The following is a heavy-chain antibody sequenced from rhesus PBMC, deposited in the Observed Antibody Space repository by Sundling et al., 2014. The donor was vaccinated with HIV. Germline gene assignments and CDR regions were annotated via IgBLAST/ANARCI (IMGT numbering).Heavy chain of an antibody. CDR2: INGYGGIA. V-gene: IGHV4-80*01. CDR1: GASISSYL. J-gene: IGHJ5-1*01. Sequence: QVQLQESGPGLVKPSETLSLTCAVSGASISSYLWNWIRQPPGKGLEWIGEINGYGGIANYNPSFKSRVTLSRDTSQNQFSLKLSSVTAADTAVYYCASGSDYVWGVWGPGLLVTVSS. D-gene: IGHD4-29*01. CDR3: ASGSDYVWGV.